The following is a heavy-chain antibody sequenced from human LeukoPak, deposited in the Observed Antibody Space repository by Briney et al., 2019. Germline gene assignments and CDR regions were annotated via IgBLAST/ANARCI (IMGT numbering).Heavy chain of an antibody. D-gene: IGHD4-17*01. CDR3: AKGGASVTRYVDY. Sequence: GGSLRLSCVASGFTFSRYWMHWVRQAPGKGLVWVSRINGDGSSTGYADSVKGRFTISRDNSQNTLYLQMNSLRPEDTAVYYCAKGGASVTRYVDYWGQGTLVTVSS. CDR1: GFTFSRYW. J-gene: IGHJ4*02. V-gene: IGHV3-74*01. CDR2: INGDGSST.